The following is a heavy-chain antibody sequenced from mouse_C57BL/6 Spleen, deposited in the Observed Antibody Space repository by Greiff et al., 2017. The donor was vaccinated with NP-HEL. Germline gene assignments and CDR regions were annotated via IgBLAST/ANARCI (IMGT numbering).Heavy chain of an antibody. V-gene: IGHV1-81*01. CDR1: GYTFTSYG. CDR3: ARSDGYYPYYAMDY. Sequence: QVQLQQSGAELARPGASVKLSCKASGYTFTSYGISWVKQRTGQGLEWIGEIYPRSGNTYYNEKFKGKATLTADKSSSTAYMELRSLTSEDSAVYFCARSDGYYPYYAMDYWGQGTSVTVSS. J-gene: IGHJ4*01. D-gene: IGHD2-3*01. CDR2: IYPRSGNT.